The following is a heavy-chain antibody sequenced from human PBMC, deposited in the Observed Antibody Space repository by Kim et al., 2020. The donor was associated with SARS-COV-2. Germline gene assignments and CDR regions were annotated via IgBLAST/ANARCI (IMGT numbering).Heavy chain of an antibody. J-gene: IGHJ6*02. D-gene: IGHD6-19*01. CDR2: ITYDGGNT. CDR1: GFTFNSYG. Sequence: GGSLRLSCAASGFTFNSYGMNWVRQAPGKGLEWVAVITYDGGNTNYADPVKGRFTISRDNSKNTLHLQMNSLRAEDTAVYYCARDHRGYSSGWIYYSYGMDFWGQGTTVTVSS. CDR3: ARDHRGYSSGWIYYSYGMDF. V-gene: IGHV3-33*05.